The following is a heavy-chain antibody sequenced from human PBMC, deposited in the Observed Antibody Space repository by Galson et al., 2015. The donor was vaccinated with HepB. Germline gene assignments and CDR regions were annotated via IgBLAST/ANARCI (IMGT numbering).Heavy chain of an antibody. V-gene: IGHV3-48*01. D-gene: IGHD3-3*01. Sequence: SLRLSCAASGFTFSSYSMNWVRQAPGKGLEWVSYISSSSSSTIYYADSVKGRFTISRDNAKNSLYLQMNSLRAEDTAVYYCARAQTYYDFWSGYNPHFDYWGQGTLVTVSS. J-gene: IGHJ4*02. CDR3: ARAQTYYDFWSGYNPHFDY. CDR1: GFTFSSYS. CDR2: ISSSSSSTI.